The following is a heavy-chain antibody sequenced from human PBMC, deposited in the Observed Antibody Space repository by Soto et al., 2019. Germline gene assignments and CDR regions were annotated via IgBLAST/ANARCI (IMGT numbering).Heavy chain of an antibody. CDR3: AKNFGFGPQVAKLWSNWFDP. Sequence: GGSLRLSCAASGFTFSSYAMSWVRQAPGKGLEWVSAISGSGGSTYYADSVKGRFTISRDNSKNTLYLQMNSLRAEDTAVYYWAKNFGFGPQVAKLWSNWFDPLGQGTLVTVSS. CDR1: GFTFSSYA. V-gene: IGHV3-23*01. CDR2: ISGSGGST. D-gene: IGHD3-10*01. J-gene: IGHJ5*02.